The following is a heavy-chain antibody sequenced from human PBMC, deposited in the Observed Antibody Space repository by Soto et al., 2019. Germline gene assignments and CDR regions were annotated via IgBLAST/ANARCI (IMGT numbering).Heavy chain of an antibody. Sequence: SETLSLTCTVSGGSISSGGYYWSWIRQHPGKGLEWIGYIYYSGSTYYNPSLQSRVTISVDTSKNQFSLKLSSVTAADTAVYYCARDWADLSVTGVPYYYYGMDVWGQGTTVTVS. J-gene: IGHJ6*02. V-gene: IGHV4-31*03. D-gene: IGHD3-9*01. CDR3: ARDWADLSVTGVPYYYYGMDV. CDR1: GGSISSGGYY. CDR2: IYYSGST.